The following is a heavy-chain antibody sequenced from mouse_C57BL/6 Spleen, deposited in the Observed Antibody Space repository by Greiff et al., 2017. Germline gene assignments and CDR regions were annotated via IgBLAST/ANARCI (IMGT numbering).Heavy chain of an antibody. J-gene: IGHJ2*01. CDR3: ARAGDYYDYFFDY. CDR1: GYSITSGYY. V-gene: IGHV3-6*01. CDR2: ISYDGSN. Sequence: ESGPGLVKPSQSLSLTCSVTGYSITSGYYWNWIRQFPGNKLEWMGYISYDGSNNYNPSLQNRISITRDTSKNQFFLKLNSVTTEDTATYYCARAGDYYDYFFDYWGQGTTLTVSS. D-gene: IGHD2-4*01.